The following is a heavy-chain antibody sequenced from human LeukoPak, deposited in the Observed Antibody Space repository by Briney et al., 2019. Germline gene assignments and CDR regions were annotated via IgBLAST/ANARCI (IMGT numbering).Heavy chain of an antibody. J-gene: IGHJ4*02. CDR2: IYYSGST. D-gene: IGHD3-10*01. CDR3: ASLDYYGYYFDY. CDR1: GGSISSGGYY. Sequence: SETLSLTCTVSGGSISSGGYYWSWIRQHPGKGLEWIGYIYYSGSTYYNPSLKSRVTISVDTSKNQFSLELSSVTAADTAVYYCASLDYYGYYFDYWGQGTLVTVSS. V-gene: IGHV4-31*03.